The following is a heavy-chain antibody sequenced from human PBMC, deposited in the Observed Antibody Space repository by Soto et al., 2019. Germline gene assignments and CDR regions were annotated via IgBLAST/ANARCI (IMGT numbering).Heavy chain of an antibody. D-gene: IGHD3-10*01. J-gene: IGHJ4*02. CDR2: FIPRFGTT. CDR1: GDSFSKYT. V-gene: IGHV1-69*01. Sequence: QVQLVQSGAEVKKPGSSVRVSCKTSGDSFSKYTVNWLRQAPRQGLEWMGGFIPRFGTTNFAPTLQGRVTITAYQSMKTGYMELSSLRSEDTALYYCARVRGLYNSGRSELDSLGQGTLVTVSS. CDR3: ARVRGLYNSGRSELDS.